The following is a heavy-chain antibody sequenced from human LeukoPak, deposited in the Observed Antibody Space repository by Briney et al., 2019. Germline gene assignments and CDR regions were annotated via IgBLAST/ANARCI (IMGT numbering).Heavy chain of an antibody. Sequence: GGSLRLSCAASGFTFSSYAMSWVRQAPGKGLEWVSAISGSGGSTYYAASVKGRFTISRDNSKNTLYLQMNSLRAEDTAVYYCANLLDGSGSAIDYWGQGTLVTVSS. D-gene: IGHD3-10*01. V-gene: IGHV3-23*01. CDR2: ISGSGGST. CDR3: ANLLDGSGSAIDY. J-gene: IGHJ4*02. CDR1: GFTFSSYA.